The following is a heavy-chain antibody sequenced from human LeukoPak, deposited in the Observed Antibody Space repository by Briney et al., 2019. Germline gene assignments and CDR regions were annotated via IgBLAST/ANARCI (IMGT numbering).Heavy chain of an antibody. CDR3: AREKEVGFGETNGY. Sequence: PGGSLRLSCAASGFTFDDYAMHWVRQAPGKGLEWVSGISWNSGSIGYADSVKGRFTISRDNSKNTLYLQMNSLRVEDTAVYYCAREKEVGFGETNGYWGQGTLVTVSS. CDR1: GFTFDDYA. D-gene: IGHD2-21*01. V-gene: IGHV3-9*01. CDR2: ISWNSGSI. J-gene: IGHJ4*02.